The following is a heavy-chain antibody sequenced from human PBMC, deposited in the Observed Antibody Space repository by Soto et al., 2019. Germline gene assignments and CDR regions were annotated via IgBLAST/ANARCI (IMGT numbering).Heavy chain of an antibody. CDR1: GCSRDNYY. V-gene: IGHV4-59*08. CDR3: ARLSRGAAAGFDY. CDR2: IFFRGYT. Sequence: SDTLAVTGAVSGCSRDNYYGRWIRQHPGKGMEWIGYIFFRGYTNYNPSLKGRVNISVDTSNNQFSLRLPSMPAADTAVYYCARLSRGAAAGFDYWGQGALVTVSS. D-gene: IGHD6-13*01. J-gene: IGHJ4*02.